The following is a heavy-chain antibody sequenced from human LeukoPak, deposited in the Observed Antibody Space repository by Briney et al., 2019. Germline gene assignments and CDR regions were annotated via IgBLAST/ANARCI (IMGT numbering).Heavy chain of an antibody. CDR3: ARGSGLQLFGAVGCYYMDV. V-gene: IGHV1-69*13. J-gene: IGHJ6*03. CDR2: IIPIFGTA. D-gene: IGHD5-24*01. CDR1: GGTFSSYA. Sequence: SVKVSCKASGGTFSSYAISWVRQAPGQGLEWMGGIIPIFGTANYAQKFQGRVTITADESTSTAYMELSSLRSEDTAVYYCARGSGLQLFGAVGCYYMDVWGKGTTVTVSS.